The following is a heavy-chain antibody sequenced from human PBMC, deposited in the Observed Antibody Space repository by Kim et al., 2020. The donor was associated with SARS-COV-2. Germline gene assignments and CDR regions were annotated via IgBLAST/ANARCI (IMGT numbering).Heavy chain of an antibody. CDR1: GGTFSSYA. CDR2: IIPILGIA. V-gene: IGHV1-69*04. Sequence: SVKVSCKASGGTFSSYAISWVRQAPGQGLEWMGRIIPILGIANYAQKFQGRVTITADKSTSTAYMELSSLRSEDTAVYYCARTRGHYYDTENWFDPWGQGTLVTVSS. D-gene: IGHD3-22*01. CDR3: ARTRGHYYDTENWFDP. J-gene: IGHJ5*02.